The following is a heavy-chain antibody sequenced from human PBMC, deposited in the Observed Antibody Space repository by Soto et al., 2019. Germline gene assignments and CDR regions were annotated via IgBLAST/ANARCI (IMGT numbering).Heavy chain of an antibody. Sequence: SETLSLTCTVSGGSISSSSYYWGWIRQPPGKGLEWIGSIYYSGSTYYNPSLKSRVTISVDTSKNQFSLKLSSVTAADTAVYYCAAADGYCNSTSLLLCYFDYWGQGTLVTVSS. CDR3: AAADGYCNSTSLLLCYFDY. CDR1: GGSISSSSYY. J-gene: IGHJ4*02. CDR2: IYYSGST. D-gene: IGHD2-2*03. V-gene: IGHV4-39*07.